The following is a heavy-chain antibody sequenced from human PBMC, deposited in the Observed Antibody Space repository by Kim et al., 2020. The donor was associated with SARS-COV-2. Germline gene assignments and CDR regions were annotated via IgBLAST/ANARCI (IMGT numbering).Heavy chain of an antibody. J-gene: IGHJ5*02. CDR1: GGTFSSYA. CDR3: ARGPPHPLKLYDSSFCFDP. D-gene: IGHD3-22*01. V-gene: IGHV1-69*13. Sequence: SVKVSCKASGGTFSSYAISWVRQAPGQGLEWMGGIIPIFGTANYAQKFQGRVTITADESTSTAYMELSSLRSEDTAVYYCARGPPHPLKLYDSSFCFDPWGQRTLVTVSS. CDR2: IIPIFGTA.